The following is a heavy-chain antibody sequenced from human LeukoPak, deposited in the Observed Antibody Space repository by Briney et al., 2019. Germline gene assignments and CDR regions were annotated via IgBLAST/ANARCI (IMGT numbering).Heavy chain of an antibody. D-gene: IGHD3-22*01. CDR2: IRYDGSNK. CDR3: AKLYYYDSSGYFGY. CDR1: GFTFSSYG. Sequence: PGGSLRLSCAASGFTFSSYGMHWVRQAPGKGLEWVAFIRYDGSNKYYADSVKGRFTISRDNSKNTLYLQMNSLRAEDTAVYYCAKLYYYDSSGYFGYWGQGTLVTVSS. V-gene: IGHV3-30*02. J-gene: IGHJ4*02.